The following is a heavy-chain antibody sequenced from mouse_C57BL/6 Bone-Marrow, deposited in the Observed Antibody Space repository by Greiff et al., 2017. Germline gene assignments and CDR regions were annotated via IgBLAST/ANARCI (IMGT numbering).Heavy chain of an antibody. D-gene: IGHD2-4*01. CDR1: GFTFSSYA. CDR2: ISSGGDYI. V-gene: IGHV5-9-1*02. CDR3: TRAYDYDYAMDY. Sequence: EVKVEESGEGLVKPGGSLKLSCAASGFTFSSYAMSWVRQTPEKRLEWVAYISSGGDYIYYADTVKGRFTISRDNARNTLYLQMSSLKSEDTAMYYCTRAYDYDYAMDYWGQGTSVTVSS. J-gene: IGHJ4*01.